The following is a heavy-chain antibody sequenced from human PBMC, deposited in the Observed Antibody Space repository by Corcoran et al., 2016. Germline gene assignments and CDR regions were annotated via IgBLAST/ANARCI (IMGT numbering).Heavy chain of an antibody. CDR1: GFTFGDYA. Sequence: EVQLVESGGGLVQPGRSLRLSCTASGFTFGDYAMSWFRQAPGKGLEWVGFIRSKVYGGTTEYAASVKGRFTISRDDSKSIGYLQMNSLKTEVTAVYYCTRDAGVSGSLGYYWGQGTLVTVSS. V-gene: IGHV3-49*03. CDR2: IRSKVYGGTT. CDR3: TRDAGVSGSLGYY. J-gene: IGHJ4*02. D-gene: IGHD6-19*01.